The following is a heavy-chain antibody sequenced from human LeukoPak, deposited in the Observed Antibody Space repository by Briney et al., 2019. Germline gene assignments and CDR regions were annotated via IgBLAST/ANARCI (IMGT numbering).Heavy chain of an antibody. V-gene: IGHV3-74*01. CDR3: AKGPGATTYDFDY. D-gene: IGHD1-26*01. CDR1: GFTFSSYW. CDR2: INTDGSRT. J-gene: IGHJ4*02. Sequence: PGGSLRLSCAASGFTFSSYWMHWVRQAPGKGLVWVSRINTDGSRTSYADSVKGRFTISRDNAKNTLYLQMNSLRAEDTAVYYCAKGPGATTYDFDYWGQGTLVTVSS.